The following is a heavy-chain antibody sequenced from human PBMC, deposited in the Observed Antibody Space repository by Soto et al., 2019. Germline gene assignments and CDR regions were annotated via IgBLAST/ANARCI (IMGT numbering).Heavy chain of an antibody. D-gene: IGHD2-2*02. Sequence: PSETLSVTCTVSGDSVSSSSYYWGWIRQPPGMNLEWIGSISYSGSTYYNPSLKSRVTISVDTSKNQFSVKVSSVTAADTAVYYCARRYRFYYYMDVWGKGTTVTVSS. J-gene: IGHJ6*03. CDR2: ISYSGST. CDR1: GDSVSSSSYY. CDR3: ARRYRFYYYMDV. V-gene: IGHV4-39*01.